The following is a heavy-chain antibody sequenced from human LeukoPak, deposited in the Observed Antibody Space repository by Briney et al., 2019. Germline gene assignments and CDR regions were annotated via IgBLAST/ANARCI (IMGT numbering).Heavy chain of an antibody. J-gene: IGHJ6*02. CDR2: INPNSGGT. Sequence: ASVKVSCKASGYTFTGYYMHWVRQAPGQGLEWMGWINPNSGGTNYAQKFQGRVTMTRDTSISTAYMELSRLRSDDTAVYYCARDSSVVVAAIGAYYYYGMDVWGQGTTVTVSS. CDR3: ARDSSVVVAAIGAYYYYGMDV. D-gene: IGHD2-15*01. CDR1: GYTFTGYY. V-gene: IGHV1-2*02.